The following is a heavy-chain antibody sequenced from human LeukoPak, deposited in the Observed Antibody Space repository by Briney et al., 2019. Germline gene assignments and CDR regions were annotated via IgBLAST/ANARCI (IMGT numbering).Heavy chain of an antibody. CDR1: GFTFSSYG. J-gene: IGHJ4*02. V-gene: IGHV3-30*18. CDR2: ISYDGSNK. Sequence: GGSLRLSCAASGFTFSSYGMHWVRQAPGKGLEWVAVISYDGSNKYYADSVKGRFTISRDNSKDTLYLQMNSLRAEDTAVYYCAKDPPGYSSSWPDYWGQGTLVTVSS. D-gene: IGHD6-13*01. CDR3: AKDPPGYSSSWPDY.